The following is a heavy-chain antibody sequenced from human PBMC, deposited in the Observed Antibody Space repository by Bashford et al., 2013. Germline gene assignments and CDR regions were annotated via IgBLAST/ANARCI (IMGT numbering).Heavy chain of an antibody. CDR3: ARDMTTVTGFEYFRT. J-gene: IGHJ1*01. V-gene: IGHV1-3*04. D-gene: IGHD4-17*01. CDR2: MNIGNGNT. Sequence: VASVKVSCKASGYTFTTYAIHWVRQAPGQRLEWMGWMNIGNGNTKYSQNFQGRVTITSDTSASTAYMELTSLSSEDTAVYYCARDMTTVTGFEYFRTGARVPWSPSPQ. CDR1: GYTFTTYA.